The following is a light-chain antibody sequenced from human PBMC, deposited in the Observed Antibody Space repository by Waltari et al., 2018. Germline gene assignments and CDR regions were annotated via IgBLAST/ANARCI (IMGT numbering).Light chain of an antibody. CDR1: QSISNK. CDR2: GAS. CDR3: HQYTYWPPT. V-gene: IGKV3-15*01. J-gene: IGKJ1*01. Sequence: ETVMTQSPATLSVSPGERATLSCRASQSISNKLAWYQQKPGQAPRLLIYGASTRATGFPARFGGSGSGTEFTLTISSLQSEDFAVYYCHQYTYWPPTFGQGTKVEVK.